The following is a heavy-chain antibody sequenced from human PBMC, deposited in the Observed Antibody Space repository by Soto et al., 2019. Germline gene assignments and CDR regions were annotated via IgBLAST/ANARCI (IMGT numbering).Heavy chain of an antibody. CDR3: AKGAYSYGKLDWFDP. D-gene: IGHD5-18*01. Sequence: QVQLVQSGAEVKKPGSSVKVSCKASGGTFSSYAISWVRQAPGQGLEWMGGIIPISGTANYAQNFQGRVTITADESTRTAYMELSSQRSEDTAVYYCAKGAYSYGKLDWFDPWGQGTLVTVSS. CDR1: GGTFSSYA. J-gene: IGHJ5*02. CDR2: IIPISGTA. V-gene: IGHV1-69*01.